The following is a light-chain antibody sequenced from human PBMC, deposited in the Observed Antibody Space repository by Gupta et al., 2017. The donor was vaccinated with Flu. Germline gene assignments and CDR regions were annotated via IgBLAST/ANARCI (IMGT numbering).Light chain of an antibody. CDR1: QSVSSN. CDR3: QQDNYYYT. V-gene: IGKV3-15*01. CDR2: GAS. Sequence: EIVIAPSPATLSVSPGERATLSCRASQSVSSNLAWYQQKSGQAPRLLIYGASNRATGIPARFSGSGSTTEFTLTSRSLQSEDFAVYYRQQDNYYYTFGQGTKLEIK. J-gene: IGKJ2*01.